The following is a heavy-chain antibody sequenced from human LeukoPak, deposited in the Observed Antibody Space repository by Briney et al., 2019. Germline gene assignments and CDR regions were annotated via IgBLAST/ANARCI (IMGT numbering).Heavy chain of an antibody. CDR3: ARDYYYDSSGSPFDY. CDR1: GFTFSSYG. CDR2: IWYDGSNK. D-gene: IGHD3-22*01. V-gene: IGHV3-33*01. Sequence: RGSLRLSCAASGFTFSSYGMHWVRQAPGKGLEWVAVIWYDGSNKYYADSVKGRFTISRDNSKNTLYLQMNSLRAEDTAVYYCARDYYYDSSGSPFDYWGQGTLVTVSS. J-gene: IGHJ4*02.